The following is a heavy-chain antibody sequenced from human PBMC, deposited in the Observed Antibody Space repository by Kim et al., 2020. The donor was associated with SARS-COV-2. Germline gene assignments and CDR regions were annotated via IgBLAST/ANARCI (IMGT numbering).Heavy chain of an antibody. D-gene: IGHD6-19*01. Sequence: SETLSLTCTVSGGSISSYYWSWIRQPPGKGLEWIGYIYYSGSTNYNPSLKSRVTISVDTSKNQFSLKLSSVTAADTAVYYCARGYSSGWFDYWGQGTLVTVSS. J-gene: IGHJ4*02. CDR2: IYYSGST. CDR3: ARGYSSGWFDY. CDR1: GGSISSYY. V-gene: IGHV4-59*01.